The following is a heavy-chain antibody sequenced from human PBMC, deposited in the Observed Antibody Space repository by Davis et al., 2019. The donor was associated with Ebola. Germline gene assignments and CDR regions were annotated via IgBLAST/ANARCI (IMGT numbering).Heavy chain of an antibody. CDR2: IYHSGSI. D-gene: IGHD3-10*01. Sequence: SETLSLTCAVSGGSISSGGYSWSWIRQPPGKGLEWIGYIYHSGSIYYNPSLKSRVTISVDTSKNQFSLKLSSVTAADTAVYYCARDGVSLLWFGELSKVNWFDPWGQGTLVTVSS. CDR1: GGSISSGGYS. J-gene: IGHJ5*02. CDR3: ARDGVSLLWFGELSKVNWFDP. V-gene: IGHV4-30-2*01.